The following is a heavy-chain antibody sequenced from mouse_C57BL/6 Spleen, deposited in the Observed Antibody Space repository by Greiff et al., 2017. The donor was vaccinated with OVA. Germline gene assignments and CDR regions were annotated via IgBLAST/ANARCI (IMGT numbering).Heavy chain of an antibody. CDR1: GYTFTSYW. D-gene: IGHD1-1*01. V-gene: IGHV1-64*01. Sequence: QVQLKQPGAELVKPGASVKLSCKASGYTFTSYWMHWVKQRPGQGLEWIGMIHPNSGSTNYNEKFKSKATLTVDKSSSTAYMQLSSLTSEDSAVYYCARGGLLRWGFAYWGQGTLVTVSA. J-gene: IGHJ3*01. CDR2: IHPNSGST. CDR3: ARGGLLRWGFAY.